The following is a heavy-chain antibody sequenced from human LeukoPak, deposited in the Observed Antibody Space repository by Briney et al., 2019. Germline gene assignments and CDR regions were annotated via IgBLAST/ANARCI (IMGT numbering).Heavy chain of an antibody. CDR3: ARERRITMVRGVIIPLFDY. CDR2: IYYSGST. CDR1: GGSISSSSYY. J-gene: IGHJ4*02. Sequence: PSETLSLTCTVSGGSISSSSYYWGWIRQPPGKGLEWIGSIYYSGSTYYNPSLKSRVTISVDTSKNQFSLKLSSVTAADTAVYYCARERRITMVRGVIIPLFDYWGQGTLVTVSS. V-gene: IGHV4-39*07. D-gene: IGHD3-10*01.